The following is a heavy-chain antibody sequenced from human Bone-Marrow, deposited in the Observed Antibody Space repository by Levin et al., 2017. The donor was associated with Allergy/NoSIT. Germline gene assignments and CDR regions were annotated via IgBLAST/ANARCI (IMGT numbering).Heavy chain of an antibody. V-gene: IGHV3-21*01. Sequence: PGGSLRLSCAASGFTFSRYSLNWVRQAPGKGLEWVSSISSGGTYMYYADSMKGRLTISRDNAKNSLFLQMNSLRAEDTAVYYCARADYVWGTSYYFDSWGQGTLVTVSS. CDR1: GFTFSRYS. CDR3: ARADYVWGTSYYFDS. CDR2: ISSGGTYM. D-gene: IGHD3-16*01. J-gene: IGHJ4*02.